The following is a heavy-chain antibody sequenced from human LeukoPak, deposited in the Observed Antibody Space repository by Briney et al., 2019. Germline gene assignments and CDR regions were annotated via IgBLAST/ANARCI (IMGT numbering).Heavy chain of an antibody. CDR2: IYYSGST. CDR1: GGSISSGDYY. Sequence: SETLSLTCTVSGGSISSGDYYWSWIRQPPGKGLEWIGYIYYSGSTYYKPSLKSRVTISVDTSKNQFSLKLSSVTAADTAVYYCARGHILRYFVPPPRAGAFDIWGQGTMVTVSS. J-gene: IGHJ3*02. D-gene: IGHD3-9*01. V-gene: IGHV4-30-4*08. CDR3: ARGHILRYFVPPPRAGAFDI.